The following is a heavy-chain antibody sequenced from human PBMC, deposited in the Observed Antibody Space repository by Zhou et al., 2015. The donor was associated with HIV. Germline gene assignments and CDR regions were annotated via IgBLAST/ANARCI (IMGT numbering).Heavy chain of an antibody. D-gene: IGHD5-24*01. Sequence: EVQLVESGGGLVKPGGSLRLSCAASGFTFSSYSMNWVRQAPGKGLEWVSSISSSSSYIYYADSVKGRFTISRDNAKNSLYLQMNSLRAEDTAVYYCASWWLQPKEAFDYWGQGTLVTVSS. CDR2: ISSSSSYI. CDR1: GFTFSSYS. J-gene: IGHJ4*02. CDR3: ASWWLQPKEAFDY. V-gene: IGHV3-21*01.